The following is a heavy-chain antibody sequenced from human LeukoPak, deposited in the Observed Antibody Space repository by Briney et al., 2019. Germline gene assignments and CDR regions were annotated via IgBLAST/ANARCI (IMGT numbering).Heavy chain of an antibody. J-gene: IGHJ4*02. CDR2: IYTDGRT. CDR3: ARLTVDTADISYFDY. D-gene: IGHD5-18*01. CDR1: GFTVSSKY. V-gene: IGHV3-66*04. Sequence: GGSLRLSCAASGFTVSSKYMNWVRQAPAKGLEWVSVIYTDGRTFYSAYVKARFTISRDNSKNTLYLQMNSLRAEDTAVYYCARLTVDTADISYFDYWGQGTLVTVSS.